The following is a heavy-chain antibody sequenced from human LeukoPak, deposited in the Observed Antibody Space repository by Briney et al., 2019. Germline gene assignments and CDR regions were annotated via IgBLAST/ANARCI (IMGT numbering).Heavy chain of an antibody. CDR3: ARDQHDSSGYYTDY. D-gene: IGHD3-22*01. V-gene: IGHV3-30-3*01. Sequence: GRSLRLSCAASGFTFSSYAMHWVRQAPGKGLEWVAVISYDGSNKYYADSVKGRFTISRDNSKNTLYLQMNSLRAEDTAVHYCARDQHDSSGYYTDYWGQGTLVTVSS. J-gene: IGHJ4*02. CDR2: ISYDGSNK. CDR1: GFTFSSYA.